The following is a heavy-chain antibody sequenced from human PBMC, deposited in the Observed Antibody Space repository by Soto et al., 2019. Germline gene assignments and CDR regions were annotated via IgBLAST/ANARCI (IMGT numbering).Heavy chain of an antibody. V-gene: IGHV4-59*13. CDR3: ARAQSFEFHNCFDS. J-gene: IGHJ5*01. D-gene: IGHD3-10*01. CDR1: GGSLSTYY. CDR2: IYYTGNT. Sequence: SETLSLTCTVTGGSLSTYYWSWIRQPPGKGLEWIGHIYYTGNTNYNPSLKSRVTISVDTSTNRFSLRLRSVSAADTAVYYCARAQSFEFHNCFDSWGQGTLVTGSS.